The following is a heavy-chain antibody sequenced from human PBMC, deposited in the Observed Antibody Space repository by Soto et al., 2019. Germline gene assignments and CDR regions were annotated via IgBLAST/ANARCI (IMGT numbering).Heavy chain of an antibody. CDR3: ARCSTTTVDNWFDP. J-gene: IGHJ5*02. D-gene: IGHD4-4*01. Sequence: KASETLSLTCTVSGGSISSGGYYWSWIRQHPGKGLEWIGYIYYSGSTYYNPSLKSRVNISVDTSKHQFSLKLSSVTAADTAVYYCARCSTTTVDNWFDPWGQGTLVTVSS. V-gene: IGHV4-31*03. CDR2: IYYSGST. CDR1: GGSISSGGYY.